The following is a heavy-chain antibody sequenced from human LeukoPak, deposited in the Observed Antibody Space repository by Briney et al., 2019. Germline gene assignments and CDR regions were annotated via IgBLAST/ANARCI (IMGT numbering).Heavy chain of an antibody. CDR2: ISWNSGSI. V-gene: IGHV3-9*01. Sequence: GGSLRLSCAASGFTFDDYAMHWVRQTPGKGLEWVSGISWNSGSIVYAGPVKGRFTISRDNAKNSLYLQMNSLRAEDTAVYYCARDSCSGGSCFYFDYWGQGTLVTVSS. CDR1: GFTFDDYA. CDR3: ARDSCSGGSCFYFDY. J-gene: IGHJ4*02. D-gene: IGHD2-15*01.